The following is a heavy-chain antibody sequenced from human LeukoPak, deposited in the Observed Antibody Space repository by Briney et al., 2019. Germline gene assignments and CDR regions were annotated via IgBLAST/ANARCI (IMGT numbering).Heavy chain of an antibody. CDR3: ARESLPHDYGDYGLTYHFDY. Sequence: PSETLSLTCTVSGGSISSSSYYWGWIRQPPGKGLEWIGSIYYSGSTYYNPSLKSRVTISVDTSKNQFSLKLSSVTAADTAVYYCARESLPHDYGDYGLTYHFDYWGQGTLVTVSS. CDR1: GGSISSSSYY. D-gene: IGHD4-17*01. J-gene: IGHJ4*02. V-gene: IGHV4-39*02. CDR2: IYYSGST.